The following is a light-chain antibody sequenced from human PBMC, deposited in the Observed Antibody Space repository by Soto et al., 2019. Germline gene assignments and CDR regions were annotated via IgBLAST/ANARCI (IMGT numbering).Light chain of an antibody. J-gene: IGLJ2*01. CDR2: DVS. Sequence: QSALTQPASVSGSPGQSITISCTGTSSDVGGYNYVSWYQQHPGKAPKLMIYDVSNRPXXXXXRXSGSKSGNTASLTISGLQAEDEADYYCSSYTSSSTLVVFGGGTKLTVL. CDR3: SSYTSSSTLVV. V-gene: IGLV2-14*01. CDR1: SSDVGGYNY.